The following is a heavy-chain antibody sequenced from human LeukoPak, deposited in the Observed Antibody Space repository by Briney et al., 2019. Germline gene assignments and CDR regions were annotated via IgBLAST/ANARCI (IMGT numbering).Heavy chain of an antibody. Sequence: PGGSLTLSCALSGLTFSTYWMPWVRHAPGEWLEWVANIKQEGSQTYYMASVKGRLTISRENAKHSLSLQMNTLRAGDTAVYYCASQRGSGCLDYWGQGTLVTVSS. V-gene: IGHV3-7*01. CDR2: IKQEGSQT. J-gene: IGHJ4*02. CDR3: ASQRGSGCLDY. D-gene: IGHD6-19*01. CDR1: GLTFSTYW.